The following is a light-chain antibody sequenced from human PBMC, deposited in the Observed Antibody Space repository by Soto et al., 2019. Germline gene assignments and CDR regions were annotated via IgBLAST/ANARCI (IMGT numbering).Light chain of an antibody. J-gene: IGLJ7*01. V-gene: IGLV2-8*01. CDR2: EVT. Sequence: QSALTQPPSASGSPGQSVTISCTGTSSDVGGYNYVSWYQQHPGKAPKLLIYEVTKRPSGVPERFSGSKTGNTASLTVSGLRAEDEADYYCSSYVGTNTYVFGTGTQLTVL. CDR1: SSDVGGYNY. CDR3: SSYVGTNTYV.